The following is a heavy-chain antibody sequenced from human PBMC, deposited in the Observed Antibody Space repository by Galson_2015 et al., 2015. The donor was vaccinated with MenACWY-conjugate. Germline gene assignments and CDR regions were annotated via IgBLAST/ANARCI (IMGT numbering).Heavy chain of an antibody. V-gene: IGHV1-2*04. J-gene: IGHJ4*02. D-gene: IGHD5-12*01. CDR3: ARGSGVYSGYDLPAY. CDR1: GYTFTGYY. CDR2: INPNSGST. Sequence: SVKVSCKASGYTFTGYYMHWVRQAPGQGLEWMGWINPNSGSTNYAQKFQGWVTMTRDTSISTAYMELSRLRSDDMAVYYCARGSGVYSGYDLPAYWGQGTLVTVSS.